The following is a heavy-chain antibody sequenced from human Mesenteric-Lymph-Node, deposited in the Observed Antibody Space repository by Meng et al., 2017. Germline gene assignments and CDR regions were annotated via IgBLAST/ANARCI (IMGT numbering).Heavy chain of an antibody. CDR1: GFTFSDYW. Sequence: GESLKISCAASGFTFSDYWMSWVRQAPGKGLEWVSGINWNGGSTGYADSVKGRFTISRGNAKGSLYLQMNSLRAEDTALYYCARAGGSGSYYWFDPWGQGTLVTVSS. J-gene: IGHJ5*02. CDR3: ARAGGSGSYYWFDP. V-gene: IGHV3-20*04. D-gene: IGHD1-26*01. CDR2: INWNGGST.